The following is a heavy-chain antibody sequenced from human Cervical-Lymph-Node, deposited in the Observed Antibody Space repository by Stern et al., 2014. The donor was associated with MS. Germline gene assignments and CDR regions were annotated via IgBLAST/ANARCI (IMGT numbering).Heavy chain of an antibody. V-gene: IGHV1-69*04. Sequence: QVQLLQPGSEVKKPGSSVRVSCKASGGTFSSSGISWVRQAPGQGLEGMGRIIPILSITNYAQNFQGRVTITADKSTSTAYMELSSLRSEDTAVYYCATLGVTTGDFDPWGQGTLVTVSS. CDR3: ATLGVTTGDFDP. J-gene: IGHJ5*02. CDR2: IIPILSIT. D-gene: IGHD4-17*01. CDR1: GGTFSSSG.